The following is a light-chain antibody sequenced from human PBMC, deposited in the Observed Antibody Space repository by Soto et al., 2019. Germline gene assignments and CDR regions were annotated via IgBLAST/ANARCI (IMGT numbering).Light chain of an antibody. CDR2: AAS. V-gene: IGKV1-39*01. CDR1: QSIRGY. CDR3: QQTYRTPLT. J-gene: IGKJ4*01. Sequence: DIQMTQSPSSLSASVGDRVTVTCRASQSIRGYLNWYQQKPGEAPKLLIYAASSLHSGVPSRSSGSGSGTDFTLTISSLHPEDFATYSCQQTYRTPLTFGGGTKVEIK.